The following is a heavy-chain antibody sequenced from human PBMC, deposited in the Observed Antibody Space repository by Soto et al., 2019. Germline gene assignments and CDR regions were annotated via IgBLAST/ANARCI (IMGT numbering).Heavy chain of an antibody. J-gene: IGHJ5*02. CDR2: IHHSGIS. V-gene: IGHV4-34*01. D-gene: IGHD7-27*01. Sequence: LETLTLTSNFSGRSLSDSFWNWIRQPPGRGLEWIGEIHHSGISNYNPSLKSRVTMSVDTSKNQFSLKMTSVTAADTAVYYCAVTGTYNWFDPWGQG. CDR3: AVTGTYNWFDP. CDR1: GRSLSDSF.